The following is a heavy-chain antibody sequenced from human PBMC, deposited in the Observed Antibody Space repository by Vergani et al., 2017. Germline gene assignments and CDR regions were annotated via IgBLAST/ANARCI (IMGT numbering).Heavy chain of an antibody. CDR2: ISAYNGNT. CDR3: ARVWVLSPKGDIVVVPAAMSPEWVDY. D-gene: IGHD2-2*01. V-gene: IGHV1-18*01. CDR1: GYTFTSYG. Sequence: QVQLVQSGAEVKKPGASVKVSCKASGYTFTSYGISWVRQAPGQGLEWMGWISAYNGNTNYAQKLQGRVTMTTDTSTSTAYMELRSLRSDDTAVYYCARVWVLSPKGDIVVVPAAMSPEWVDYWGQGTLVTVSS. J-gene: IGHJ4*02.